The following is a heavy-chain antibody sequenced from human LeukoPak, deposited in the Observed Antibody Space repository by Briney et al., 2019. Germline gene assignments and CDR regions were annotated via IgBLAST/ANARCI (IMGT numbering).Heavy chain of an antibody. CDR1: GFIFSNYY. J-gene: IGHJ4*02. CDR3: ANGHTYGMI. V-gene: IGHV3-11*01. Sequence: GGSLRLSCAASGFIFSNYYMSWLRQTPGKALEWVSYISPSGTSMSYADSVKGRFTISRDNGKDSLFLQMNSLRAEDTAVYYCANGHTYGMIWGQGTLVSVSS. CDR2: ISPSGTSM. D-gene: IGHD5-18*01.